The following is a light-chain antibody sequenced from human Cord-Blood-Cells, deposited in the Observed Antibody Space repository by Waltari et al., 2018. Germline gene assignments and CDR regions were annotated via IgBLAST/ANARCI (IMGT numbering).Light chain of an antibody. Sequence: QSALPQPASVSGSPGQSITISCTGTSSAVGGYNSVSWYQQNPGKAPKLMIYEVSNRPSGVSNRFSGSKSGNTASLTISGLQAEDESDYYCSSYTSSSTYVFGTGTKVTVL. V-gene: IGLV2-14*01. CDR3: SSYTSSSTYV. J-gene: IGLJ1*01. CDR1: SSAVGGYNS. CDR2: EVS.